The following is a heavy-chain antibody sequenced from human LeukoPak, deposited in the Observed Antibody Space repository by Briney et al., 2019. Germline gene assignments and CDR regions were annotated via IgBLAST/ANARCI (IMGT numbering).Heavy chain of an antibody. Sequence: SETLSLTCTVSGGSISSGSYYWGWIRQPPGKGLEWIGNIYYSGSTYYNPSLKSRVTISVDTSKNQFSLKLSSVAAADTAVYYCARTAMGHNWFDPWGQGTLVTVSS. V-gene: IGHV4-39*07. D-gene: IGHD5-18*01. J-gene: IGHJ5*02. CDR3: ARTAMGHNWFDP. CDR2: IYYSGST. CDR1: GGSISSGSYY.